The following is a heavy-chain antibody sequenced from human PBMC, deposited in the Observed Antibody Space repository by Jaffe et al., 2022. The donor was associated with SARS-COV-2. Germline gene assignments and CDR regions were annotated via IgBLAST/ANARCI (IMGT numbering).Heavy chain of an antibody. CDR1: GYTFTGYY. CDR2: INPNSGGT. CDR3: ARDRSLQQLATPGIAVAGPYYYYGMDV. D-gene: IGHD6-19*01. Sequence: QVQLVQSGAEVKKPGASVKVSCKASGYTFTGYYMHWVRQAPGQGLEWMGWINPNSGGTNYAQKFQGWVTMTRDTSISTAYMELSRLRSDDTAVYYCARDRSLQQLATPGIAVAGPYYYYGMDVWGQGTTVTVSS. V-gene: IGHV1-2*04. J-gene: IGHJ6*02.